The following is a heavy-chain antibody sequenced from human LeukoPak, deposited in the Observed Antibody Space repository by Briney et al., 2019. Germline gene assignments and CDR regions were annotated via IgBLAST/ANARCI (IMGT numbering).Heavy chain of an antibody. V-gene: IGHV3-43*02. D-gene: IGHD6-13*01. Sequence: GGSLRLSCAASGFTFDDYAMHWVRQAPGKGLEWVSLISGDGGSTYYADSVKGRFTISRDNSKNSLYLQMNSLRTEDTVLYYCAKPSSSPRDGYWGQGTLVTVSS. CDR2: ISGDGGST. J-gene: IGHJ4*02. CDR1: GFTFDDYA. CDR3: AKPSSSPRDGY.